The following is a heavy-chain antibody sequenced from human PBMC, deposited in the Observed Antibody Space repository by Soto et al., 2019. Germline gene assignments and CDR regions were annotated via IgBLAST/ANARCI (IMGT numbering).Heavy chain of an antibody. Sequence: QVQLVQSGAEVKKPGSSVKVSCKASGGTFSSYAISWVRQAPGQGLEWMGGIIPIFGTANYAQKFQGRVTITADEXTXTXXMELSSLRSEDTAVYYCARGSVLLWFGELFPVLDYWGQGTLVTVSS. CDR1: GGTFSSYA. D-gene: IGHD3-10*01. CDR3: ARGSVLLWFGELFPVLDY. CDR2: IIPIFGTA. J-gene: IGHJ4*02. V-gene: IGHV1-69*12.